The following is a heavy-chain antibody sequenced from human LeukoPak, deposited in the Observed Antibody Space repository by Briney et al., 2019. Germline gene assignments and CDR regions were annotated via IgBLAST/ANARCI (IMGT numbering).Heavy chain of an antibody. D-gene: IGHD3-10*01. V-gene: IGHV4-38-2*01. CDR3: AGLGEAY. Sequence: PSETLSLTCAVSGYSFTSGSYWAWIRQPPGRGRHWLGSIYHSGSTYYNPSLKSRVTISVDTSKNQFSLKLSSVTAADTAVYYCAGLGEAYWGQGTLVTVSS. J-gene: IGHJ4*02. CDR2: IYHSGST. CDR1: GYSFTSGSY.